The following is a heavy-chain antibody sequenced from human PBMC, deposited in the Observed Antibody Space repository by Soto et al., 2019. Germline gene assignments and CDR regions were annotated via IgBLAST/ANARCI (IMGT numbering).Heavy chain of an antibody. V-gene: IGHV4-59*01. D-gene: IGHD3-10*01. CDR1: GGSISSYY. Sequence: SETLSLTCTVSGGSISSYYWSWIRQPPGKGLEWIGYIYYSGSTNYNPSLKSRVTISVDTSKNQFSLKLSSVTAADTAVYYCARARRGSSHGAGPHYYYYYMDVWGKGTTVTVSS. J-gene: IGHJ6*03. CDR3: ARARRGSSHGAGPHYYYYYMDV. CDR2: IYYSGST.